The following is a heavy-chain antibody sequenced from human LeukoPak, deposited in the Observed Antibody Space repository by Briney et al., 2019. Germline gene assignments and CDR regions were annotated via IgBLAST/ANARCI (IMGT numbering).Heavy chain of an antibody. D-gene: IGHD2-21*01. V-gene: IGHV3-23*01. CDR1: GFTFSAYG. Sequence: GKSLRLSCAASGFTFSAYGIHWVRQAPEKGLEFVSGIYENGGTTYYADSVKGRFSISRDNSKNTLYLQMDSLRGEDTAVYYCAKDFRIGYSAHFDYWGQGALVTVSS. CDR3: AKDFRIGYSAHFDY. CDR2: IYENGGTT. J-gene: IGHJ4*02.